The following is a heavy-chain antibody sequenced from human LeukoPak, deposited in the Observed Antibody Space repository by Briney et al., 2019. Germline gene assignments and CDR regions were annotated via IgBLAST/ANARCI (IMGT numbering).Heavy chain of an antibody. CDR1: GYIFTDYY. Sequence: ASVKVSCKASGYIFTDYYMHWVRQAPGQELGWMGRINPSGGSTSYAQKFQGRVTMTRDMSTSTDYMELSSLRSEDTAVYYCARDNSVEDTAWWFDPWGQGTLVTVS. D-gene: IGHD4-23*01. J-gene: IGHJ5*02. V-gene: IGHV1-46*01. CDR2: INPSGGST. CDR3: ARDNSVEDTAWWFDP.